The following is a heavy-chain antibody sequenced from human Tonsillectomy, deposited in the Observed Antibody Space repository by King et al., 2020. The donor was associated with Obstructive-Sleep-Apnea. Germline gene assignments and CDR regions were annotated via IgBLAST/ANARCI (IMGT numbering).Heavy chain of an antibody. Sequence: QLQESGPGLVKPSGTLSLTCAVSGGSISRSNWWRWVRQPPGKGLEWSGEIFHSGTTNYNPSLKSRVTISVDKSKNQFSLKLSSVTAADTAVYYCARDSSGYSYEDYWGQGTLVTVSS. V-gene: IGHV4-4*02. D-gene: IGHD5-18*01. J-gene: IGHJ4*02. CDR2: IFHSGTT. CDR1: GGSISRSNW. CDR3: ARDSSGYSYEDY.